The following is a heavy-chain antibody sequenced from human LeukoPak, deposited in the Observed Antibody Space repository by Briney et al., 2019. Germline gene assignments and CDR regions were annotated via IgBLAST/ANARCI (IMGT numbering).Heavy chain of an antibody. CDR3: ARGGVYNWNHEMAFDI. J-gene: IGHJ3*02. D-gene: IGHD1-14*01. V-gene: IGHV4-4*02. CDR2: IYHSGST. CDR1: GGSISSSIW. Sequence: PSETLSLTCAVSGGSISSSIWWSWVRQPPGKGLEWIGEIYHSGSTNYNPSLKSRVTISVDKSKNQFSLKLSSVTAADTAVYYCARGGVYNWNHEMAFDIWGQGTMVTVSS.